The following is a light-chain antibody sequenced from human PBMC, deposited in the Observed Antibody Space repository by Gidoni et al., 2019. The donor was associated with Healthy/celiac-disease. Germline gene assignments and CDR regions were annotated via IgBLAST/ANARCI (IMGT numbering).Light chain of an antibody. J-gene: IGKJ4*01. V-gene: IGKV3-20*01. CDR2: GAS. CDR3: QQYGSSPRLT. CDR1: QSVRSSY. Sequence: ELVLPQSPVPLSLSPGERATLSGRASQSVRSSYLAWYQQKPGQAPMLLIYGASSRPTGIPDRFSGSGSGTDFTLTISRLEPEDFAVYYCQQYGSSPRLTFGGGTKVEIK.